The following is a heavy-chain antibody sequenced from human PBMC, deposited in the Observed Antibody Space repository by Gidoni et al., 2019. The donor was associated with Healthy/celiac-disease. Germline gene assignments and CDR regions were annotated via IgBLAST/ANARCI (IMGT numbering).Heavy chain of an antibody. Sequence: EVQLVESGGGLVKPGGSLRLSCAASGFTFSSYSMNWVRQAPGKGLECVSSISSSSSYIYYADSVKGRFTISRDNAKNSLYLQMNSLRAEDTAVYYCARDINGDYSFDYWGQGTLVTVSS. V-gene: IGHV3-21*01. CDR1: GFTFSSYS. J-gene: IGHJ4*02. CDR3: ARDINGDYSFDY. D-gene: IGHD4-17*01. CDR2: ISSSSSYI.